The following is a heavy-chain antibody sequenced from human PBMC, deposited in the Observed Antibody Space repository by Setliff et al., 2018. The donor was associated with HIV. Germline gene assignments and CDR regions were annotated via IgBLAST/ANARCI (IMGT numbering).Heavy chain of an antibody. Sequence: ASVKVSCKASGYTFTSYGISWVRQAPGQGLEWMGWISAYNGNTNYAQNFQGRVTMTTDTSTSTVYMELRSLRSDDMALYYCASSVDNYGDNRWFDPWGQGTLVTVSS. CDR2: ISAYNGNT. CDR3: ASSVDNYGDNRWFDP. CDR1: GYTFTSYG. V-gene: IGHV1-18*03. J-gene: IGHJ5*02. D-gene: IGHD4-17*01.